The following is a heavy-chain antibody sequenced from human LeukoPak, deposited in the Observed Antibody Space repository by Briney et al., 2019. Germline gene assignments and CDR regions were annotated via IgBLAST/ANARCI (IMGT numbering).Heavy chain of an antibody. CDR1: GFTFRSYA. CDR2: ISGSGVST. D-gene: IGHD6-19*01. V-gene: IGHV3-23*01. Sequence: LTGGSLRLSCAASGFTFRSYAMSWARRVPGKGLEWVSAISGSGVSTYHADSVKGRATISRDNSKNTLFLQMNNVRADDTALYYCAKDYDLSVAGFFDFWGQGTLVTVSS. CDR3: AKDYDLSVAGFFDF. J-gene: IGHJ4*02.